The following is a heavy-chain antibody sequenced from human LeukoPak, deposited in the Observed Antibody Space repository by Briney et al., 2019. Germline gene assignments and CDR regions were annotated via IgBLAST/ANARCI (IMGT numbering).Heavy chain of an antibody. CDR2: IKSKSDGGTT. D-gene: IGHD1-26*01. Sequence: PGGSLRLSCAGSGFTFSNARMSWVRQAPGKGLEWVGRIKSKSDGGTTDYAAPVKGRCTIISDDTKNTLYLQMNSLKTEDSAVYYCTTAGVGAPSVDYWGQGNLVTVSS. CDR1: GFTFSNAR. CDR3: TTAGVGAPSVDY. J-gene: IGHJ4*02. V-gene: IGHV3-15*01.